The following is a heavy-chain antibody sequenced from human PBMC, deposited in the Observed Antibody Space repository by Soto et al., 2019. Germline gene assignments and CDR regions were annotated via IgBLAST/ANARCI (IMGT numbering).Heavy chain of an antibody. CDR3: ARDPLSMVRGVISHAFDI. J-gene: IGHJ3*02. Sequence: PGGSLRLSCAASGFTFSSYGMHWVRQAPGKGLEWVAVIWYDGSNKYYADSVKGRFTISRDNSKNTLYLQMNSLRAEDTAVYYCARDPLSMVRGVISHAFDIWGQGTMVTVSS. D-gene: IGHD3-10*01. CDR1: GFTFSSYG. V-gene: IGHV3-33*01. CDR2: IWYDGSNK.